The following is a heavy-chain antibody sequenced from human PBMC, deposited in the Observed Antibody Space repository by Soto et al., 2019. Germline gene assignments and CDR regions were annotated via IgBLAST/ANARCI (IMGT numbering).Heavy chain of an antibody. CDR3: ARGGYKCAGTCDY. CDR1: GFTFSSYG. D-gene: IGHD6-13*01. J-gene: IGHJ4*02. Sequence: QVQLVESGGGVVQPGRSLRLSCAASGFTFSSYGMHWVRQDPGKGLEWVAAIWYDGGNKYYVDSVKGRFTISRDNSKNTLYLQMISLRAEDTAVYYCARGGYKCAGTCDYWGQGTLVTASS. V-gene: IGHV3-33*01. CDR2: IWYDGGNK.